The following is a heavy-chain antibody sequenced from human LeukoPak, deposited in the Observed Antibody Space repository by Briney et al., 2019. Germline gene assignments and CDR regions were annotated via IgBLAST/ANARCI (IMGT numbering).Heavy chain of an antibody. CDR3: ARHSSAYSYDF. D-gene: IGHD5-12*01. V-gene: IGHV4-59*08. CDR1: GGSITSYY. J-gene: IGHJ4*02. Sequence: SETLSLTCTVSGGSITSYYWSWIRQPPGKGLEWIGYLYDSGSTNYNPSLKSRVTILVDTSKNQFSLKVSSVIAADTAVYYCARHSSAYSYDFWGQGTLVTVSS. CDR2: LYDSGST.